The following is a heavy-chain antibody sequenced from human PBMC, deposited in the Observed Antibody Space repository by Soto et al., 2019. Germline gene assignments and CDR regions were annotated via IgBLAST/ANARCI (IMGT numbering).Heavy chain of an antibody. J-gene: IGHJ5*02. Sequence: GGSLRLSCAASGFTFSSYWMSWVRQAPGKGLEWVANIKQDGSEKYYVDSVKGRFTISRDNAKNSLYLQMNSLRAEATAVYYCARTPLYDYIWGSYPWGQGTLVTVSS. CDR1: GFTFSSYW. D-gene: IGHD3-16*01. CDR2: IKQDGSEK. CDR3: ARTPLYDYIWGSYP. V-gene: IGHV3-7*01.